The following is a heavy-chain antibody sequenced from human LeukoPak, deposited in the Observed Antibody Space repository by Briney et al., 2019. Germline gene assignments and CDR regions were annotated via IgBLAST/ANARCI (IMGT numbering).Heavy chain of an antibody. J-gene: IGHJ3*02. Sequence: ASVKVSCKASGGTFSSYAISWVRQAPGQGLEWMGGIIPIFGTANYAQKIQGRVTITADESTSTAYMELSSLRSEDTAVYYCVRDPGALRYFDWLLIGGGDAFDIWGQGTMVTVSS. CDR1: GGTFSSYA. D-gene: IGHD3-9*01. CDR3: VRDPGALRYFDWLLIGGGDAFDI. CDR2: IIPIFGTA. V-gene: IGHV1-69*13.